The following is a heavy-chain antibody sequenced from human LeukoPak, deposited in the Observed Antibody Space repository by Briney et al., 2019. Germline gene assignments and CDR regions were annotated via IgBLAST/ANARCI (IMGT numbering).Heavy chain of an antibody. CDR3: ARDRLRYFDWLLEHDAFDI. J-gene: IGHJ3*02. V-gene: IGHV4-59*12. CDR2: IYYSGST. CDR1: GGSISSYY. D-gene: IGHD3-9*01. Sequence: SETLSLTCTVSGGSISSYYWSWIRQPPGKGLEWIGYIYYSGSTNYNPSLKSRVTISVDTSKNQFSLKLSSVTAADTAVYYCARDRLRYFDWLLEHDAFDIWGQGTMVTVSS.